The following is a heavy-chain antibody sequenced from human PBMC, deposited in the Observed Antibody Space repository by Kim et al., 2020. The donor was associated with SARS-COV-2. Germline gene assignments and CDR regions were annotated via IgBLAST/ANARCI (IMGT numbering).Heavy chain of an antibody. CDR3: ARGRVDTAMVTMVYFDY. V-gene: IGHV4-34*01. D-gene: IGHD5-18*01. CDR1: GGSFSGYY. Sequence: SETLSLTCAVYGGSFSGYYWSWIRQPPGKGLEWIGEINHSGSTNYNPSLKSRVTISVDTSKNQFSLKLSSVTAADTAVYYCARGRVDTAMVTMVYFDYWGQGTLVTVSS. J-gene: IGHJ4*02. CDR2: INHSGST.